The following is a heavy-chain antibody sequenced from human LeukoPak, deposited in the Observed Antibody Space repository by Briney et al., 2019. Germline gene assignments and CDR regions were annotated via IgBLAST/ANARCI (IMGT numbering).Heavy chain of an antibody. V-gene: IGHV3-43*02. CDR3: GKDRYCPFSSFPTDH. Sequence: GGSLRLSCAASGFTFDEYAMHWVREAPGKGLEWVSLISGDGSKTKYADSVRGRFTISRENSKNSLYLQMNSLRTEDTAFYYWGKDRYCPFSSFPTDHWGHGTLVTVSS. CDR2: ISGDGSKT. D-gene: IGHD2-15*01. CDR1: GFTFDEYA. J-gene: IGHJ4*01.